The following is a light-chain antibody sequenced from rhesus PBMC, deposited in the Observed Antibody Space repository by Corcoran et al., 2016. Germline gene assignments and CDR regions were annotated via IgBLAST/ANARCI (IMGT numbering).Light chain of an antibody. CDR3: SSYAGTKIFYI. J-gene: IGLJ1*01. Sequence: QAALTQPRSVSGSPGQSVTISCTGTSSDIGGYNYVSWYQQRPGTAPKLMIYEVSKRPSGVSGRFSGSKSDNTASLTISGLQAEDEADYYCSSYAGTKIFYIFGAGTRLTVL. CDR2: EVS. V-gene: IGLV2-32*02. CDR1: SSDIGGYNY.